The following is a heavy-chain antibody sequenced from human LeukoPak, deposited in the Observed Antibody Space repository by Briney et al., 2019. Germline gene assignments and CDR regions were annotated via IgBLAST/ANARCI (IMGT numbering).Heavy chain of an antibody. J-gene: IGHJ6*03. Sequence: GGSLRLSCAGSGFTFSRYNMNWFRQAPGKGLERVSSISSRSSYIFYADSVKGRFTISRDNAKNSLYLQMNSLGAEDTAVYYCARDAQWLVPEGYYYYMDVWGKGTTVTVFS. CDR2: ISSRSSYI. D-gene: IGHD6-19*01. CDR3: ARDAQWLVPEGYYYYMDV. CDR1: GFTFSRYN. V-gene: IGHV3-21*01.